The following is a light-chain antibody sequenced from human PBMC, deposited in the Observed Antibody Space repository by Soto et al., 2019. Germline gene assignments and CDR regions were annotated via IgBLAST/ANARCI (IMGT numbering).Light chain of an antibody. J-gene: IGLJ1*01. Sequence: QSVLTQPPSISGAPAQRVTISCTGSSSNIGAGSDVHWYHQLPGTAPKLLIYGNTNRPSGVPDRFSGSKSGTSASLAIAGLQTEDEGDYYCQTYDSSLSGLYVFGTGTKV. V-gene: IGLV1-40*01. CDR2: GNT. CDR1: SSNIGAGSD. CDR3: QTYDSSLSGLYV.